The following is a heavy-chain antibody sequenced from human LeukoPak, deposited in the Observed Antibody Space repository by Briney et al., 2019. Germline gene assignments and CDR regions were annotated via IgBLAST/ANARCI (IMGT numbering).Heavy chain of an antibody. CDR1: GYTFTVYY. Sequence: VASVTVSFKASGYTFTVYYLHWVRQAPGQGLQWMGWVNPNSGVTNYAQKFQGRVTMTRDTSISTGYMELRRLRYDDTAVYYCARDLAVAGTPLGYWGQGTLVTVSS. J-gene: IGHJ4*02. D-gene: IGHD6-19*01. CDR3: ARDLAVAGTPLGY. CDR2: VNPNSGVT. V-gene: IGHV1-2*02.